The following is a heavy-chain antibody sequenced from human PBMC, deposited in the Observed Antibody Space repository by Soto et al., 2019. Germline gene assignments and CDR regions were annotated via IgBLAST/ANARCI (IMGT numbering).Heavy chain of an antibody. CDR2: IDGSGGIT. V-gene: IGHV3-23*01. D-gene: IGHD3-10*01. Sequence: QLLQSGGGLVQPGGSLTLSCAASGFTFGTTDMSWVRQAPGEGLEWVSTIDGSGGITYYAASVKGRFTISRDNSRNTVYLQMNSLRGDDTALYYCVKNSGCFNTWGQGALVTVSS. J-gene: IGHJ5*02. CDR1: GFTFGTTD. CDR3: VKNSGCFNT.